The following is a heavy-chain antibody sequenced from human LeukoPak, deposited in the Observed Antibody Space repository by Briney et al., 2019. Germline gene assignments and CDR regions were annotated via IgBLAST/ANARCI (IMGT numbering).Heavy chain of an antibody. V-gene: IGHV4-34*01. Sequence: SETLSLTCAVYGGSFSGYYWSWIRQPPGKGLEWIGEINHSGSTNYNPSLKSRVTMSVDTSKNQFSLKLSSVTAADTAVYYCARSIDYYDSSGPDYWGQGTLVTVSS. CDR1: GGSFSGYY. CDR2: INHSGST. D-gene: IGHD3-22*01. CDR3: ARSIDYYDSSGPDY. J-gene: IGHJ4*02.